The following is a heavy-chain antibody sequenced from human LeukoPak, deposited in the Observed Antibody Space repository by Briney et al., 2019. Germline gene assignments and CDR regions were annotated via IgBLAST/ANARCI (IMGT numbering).Heavy chain of an antibody. D-gene: IGHD3-3*01. J-gene: IGHJ5*02. CDR1: GYSFTGYY. Sequence: EASVKVSCKASGYSFTGYYIHWVRQAPGQGLEWMGWINPSSGGTNYAQKFQGRVTMTRDTSMSTAFMDLTRLRSDDTAVYYCARDGNGFWSGDIPTGWFDPWGQGTLVTVSS. CDR2: INPSSGGT. V-gene: IGHV1-2*02. CDR3: ARDGNGFWSGDIPTGWFDP.